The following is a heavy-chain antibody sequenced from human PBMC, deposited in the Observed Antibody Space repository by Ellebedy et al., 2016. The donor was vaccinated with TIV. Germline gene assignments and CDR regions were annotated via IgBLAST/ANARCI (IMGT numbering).Heavy chain of an antibody. D-gene: IGHD5-24*01. J-gene: IGHJ4*02. CDR1: GGSFSDYY. V-gene: IGHV4-34*01. Sequence: MPGGSLRLSCGVYGGSFSDYYWSWIRQSPGTGLEWIGEINQSGSIIYNPSLKSRISMSVDTSKNQCSLNLTSVTAADAAVYYCARVRRWGMGTMFDFWGQGTLVTVSS. CDR3: ARVRRWGMGTMFDF. CDR2: INQSGSI.